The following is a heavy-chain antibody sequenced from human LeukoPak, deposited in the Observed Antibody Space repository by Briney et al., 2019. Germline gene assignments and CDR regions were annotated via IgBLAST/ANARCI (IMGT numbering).Heavy chain of an antibody. D-gene: IGHD1-26*01. CDR3: ARERDSGSYYSFDY. V-gene: IGHV4-61*01. CDR1: GGSVSSGSYY. Sequence: SETLSLTCTVSGGSVSSGSYYWSWIRQPPGKGLEWIGYIYYSGSTNYNPSLKSRVTISVDTSKNQLSPKLSSVTAADTAVYYCARERDSGSYYSFDYWGQGTLVTVSS. CDR2: IYYSGST. J-gene: IGHJ4*02.